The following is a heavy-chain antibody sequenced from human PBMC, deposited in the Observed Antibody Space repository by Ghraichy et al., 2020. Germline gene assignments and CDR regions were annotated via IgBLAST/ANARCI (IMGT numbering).Heavy chain of an antibody. CDR3: ARVIATSGNWFDP. V-gene: IGHV3-11*06. CDR2: ISGSSNYI. Sequence: GGSLRLSCAASGFTFSDYYMAWIRQAPGKGLECISYISGSSNYINYPDSVKGRFTVSRDNAKKSLYLQMTSLRAEYTGIYYCARVIATSGNWFDPWGQGALVTVSS. CDR1: GFTFSDYY. D-gene: IGHD6-13*01. J-gene: IGHJ5*02.